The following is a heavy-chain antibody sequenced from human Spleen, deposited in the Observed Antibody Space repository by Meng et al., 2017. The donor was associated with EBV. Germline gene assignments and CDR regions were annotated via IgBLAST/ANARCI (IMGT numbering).Heavy chain of an antibody. V-gene: IGHV1-69*06. CDR3: ARQDGGGYSGYFDC. CDR2: IIPIFGTT. Sequence: QVELVQLGAEVKKPGFSGIVSCEASGGTFMTSAINWVRQAPGQGLEWMGGIIPIFGTTNYAQKFQDRLTITADKSTSRLYMELSSLRSDDTGVYFCARQDGGGYSGYFDCWGQGTLVTVSS. D-gene: IGHD4-23*01. CDR1: GGTFMTSA. J-gene: IGHJ4*02.